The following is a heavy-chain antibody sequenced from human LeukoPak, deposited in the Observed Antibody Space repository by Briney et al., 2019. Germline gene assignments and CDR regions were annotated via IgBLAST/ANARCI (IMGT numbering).Heavy chain of an antibody. V-gene: IGHV4-59*01. CDR1: GGSISSYY. Sequence: KPSETLSLTCTVSGGSISSYYWSWIRQPPGKGLEWIGYIYYSGSTNYNPSLKSRVTISVDTSKNQFSLKLSSVTAADTAVYYCARVSIAVAGPGWFDPWGQGTLVTVSS. CDR3: ARVSIAVAGPGWFDP. CDR2: IYYSGST. J-gene: IGHJ5*02. D-gene: IGHD6-19*01.